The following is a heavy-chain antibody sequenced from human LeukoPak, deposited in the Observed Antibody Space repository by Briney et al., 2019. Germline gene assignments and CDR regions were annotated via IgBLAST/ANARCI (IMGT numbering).Heavy chain of an antibody. CDR3: AKAPNYYDSSGYYPYWYFDL. V-gene: IGHV4-4*02. Sequence: SGTLSLTCAVSGGSISSSNWWSWVRQPPGKGLEWIGEIYHSGSTNYNPSLKSRVTISVDKSKNQFSLKLSSVTAADTAVYYCAKAPNYYDSSGYYPYWYFDLWGRGTLVTVSS. CDR2: IYHSGST. D-gene: IGHD3-22*01. CDR1: GGSISSSNW. J-gene: IGHJ2*01.